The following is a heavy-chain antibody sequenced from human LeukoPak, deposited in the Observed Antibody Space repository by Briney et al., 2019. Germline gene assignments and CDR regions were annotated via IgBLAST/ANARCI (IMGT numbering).Heavy chain of an antibody. Sequence: ASVKVSCKASGYTFTSYGISWVRQAPGQGLEWMGWISAYNGNTNYAQKLQGRVTMTTDTSTSTAYMELRRLRSDDTAVYYCASSSKGGYSRDAFDIWGQGTMVTVSS. CDR2: ISAYNGNT. CDR1: GYTFTSYG. V-gene: IGHV1-18*01. D-gene: IGHD6-13*01. CDR3: ASSSKGGYSRDAFDI. J-gene: IGHJ3*02.